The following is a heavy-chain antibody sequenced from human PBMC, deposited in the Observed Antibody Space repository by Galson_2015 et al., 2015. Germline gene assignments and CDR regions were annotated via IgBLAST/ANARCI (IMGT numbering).Heavy chain of an antibody. D-gene: IGHD6-13*01. CDR3: VRSPYISSWFGLFEH. CDR1: GFTFSSYE. V-gene: IGHV3-48*03. CDR2: ISSSATTI. Sequence: SLRLSCAVSGFTFSSYEFNWVRQAPGKGLEWVSYISSSATTICYAGSVKGRFTTSRDNAKNSLHLQMDNLRVEDTAVYYCVRSPYISSWFGLFEHWGQGTLVTVSS. J-gene: IGHJ1*01.